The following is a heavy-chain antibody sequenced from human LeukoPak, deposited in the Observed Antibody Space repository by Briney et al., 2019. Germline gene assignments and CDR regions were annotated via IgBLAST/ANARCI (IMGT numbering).Heavy chain of an antibody. J-gene: IGHJ4*02. V-gene: IGHV4-39*01. CDR2: IYYSGST. CDR3: ARQPASLVGFDY. CDR1: GGSINSSSYY. Sequence: PSETLSLTCTVSGGSINSSSYYWGWIRQPPGKGLEWIGSIYYSGSTYYNPSLKSRVTISVDTSKNQFSLKLSSVTAADTAVYYCARQPASLVGFDYWGQGTLVTVSS.